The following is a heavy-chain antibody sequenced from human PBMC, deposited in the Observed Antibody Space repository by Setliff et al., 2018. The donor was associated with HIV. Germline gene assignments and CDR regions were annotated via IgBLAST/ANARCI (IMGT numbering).Heavy chain of an antibody. D-gene: IGHD6-13*01. V-gene: IGHV4-34*01. Sequence: SETLSLTCAVYGGSFSGYYWSWVRQPPGKGLEWIGEINHSGRTKYNPSLKSRVTTSVDTSKNQFSLRLSSVTAADTAVYYCVRVSCSSWYSIPRNYYYSMDVWGEGTTVTVSS. CDR2: INHSGRT. CDR3: VRVSCSSWYSIPRNYYYSMDV. J-gene: IGHJ6*03. CDR1: GGSFSGYY.